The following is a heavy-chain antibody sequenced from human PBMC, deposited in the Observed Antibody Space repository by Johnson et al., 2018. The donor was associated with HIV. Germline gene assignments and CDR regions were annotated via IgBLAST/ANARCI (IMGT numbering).Heavy chain of an antibody. J-gene: IGHJ3*02. Sequence: VQLVESGGGLVQPGGSLRLSCAASGFTFSSFWMTWVRQAPGKGLEWVANIKLDGSEKYYVDSVKGRFTISRDNVKNSVYLLMNSLRVEDTAVYYCARAHLMFPKNAFDIWGQGTMVSVSS. CDR1: GFTFSSFW. CDR3: ARAHLMFPKNAFDI. D-gene: IGHD3-10*02. V-gene: IGHV3-7*01. CDR2: IKLDGSEK.